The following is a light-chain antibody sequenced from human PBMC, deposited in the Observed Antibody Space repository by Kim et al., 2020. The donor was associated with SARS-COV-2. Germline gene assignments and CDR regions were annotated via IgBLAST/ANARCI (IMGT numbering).Light chain of an antibody. V-gene: IGKV1-39*01. J-gene: IGKJ2*03. Sequence: LSAAVGDRDTITCQESQSISSYLNWYQQKPGKAPKLMIYAASSVQRGVSSRCSGSGAGTDFTLTISSLQPEDFATYYCQQSYSTNSFGQGTKLEI. CDR3: QQSYSTNS. CDR1: QSISSY. CDR2: AAS.